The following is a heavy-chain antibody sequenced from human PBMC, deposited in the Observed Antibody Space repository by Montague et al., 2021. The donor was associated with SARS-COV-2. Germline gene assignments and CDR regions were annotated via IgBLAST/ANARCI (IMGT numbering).Heavy chain of an antibody. V-gene: IGHV6-1*01. CDR3: ARGWNYAFDI. D-gene: IGHD1-7*01. J-gene: IGHJ3*02. Sequence: CAISGDSVSRNNPAWNWIRQSPSRGLEWLGRTYYGSGWNTDYAVSVKSRMTISPDTSKNQFSLHLNSVTPEDTAVYYCARGWNYAFDIWSQGTMVTVSS. CDR2: TYYGSGWNT. CDR1: GDSVSRNNPA.